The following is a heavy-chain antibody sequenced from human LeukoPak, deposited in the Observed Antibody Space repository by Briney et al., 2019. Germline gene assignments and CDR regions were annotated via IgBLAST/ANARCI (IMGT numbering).Heavy chain of an antibody. J-gene: IGHJ4*02. CDR2: INHSGSI. V-gene: IGHV4-34*01. CDR1: GGSFSGYY. Sequence: PSETLSLTCAVYGGSFSGYYWSWIRQPPGKGLEWIGEINHSGSINYNPSLKSRVTISVDTSKNQFSLKLSSVTAADTAVYYCARIVDSYAFDYWGQGTLVTVSS. D-gene: IGHD5-18*01. CDR3: ARIVDSYAFDY.